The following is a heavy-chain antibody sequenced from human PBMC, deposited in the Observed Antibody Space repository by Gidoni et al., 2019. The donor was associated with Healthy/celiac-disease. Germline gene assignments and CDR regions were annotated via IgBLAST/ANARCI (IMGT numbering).Heavy chain of an antibody. Sequence: QVTLKESGPVLVKPTETLTLTCTVSGFSLSNARMGVSWIRPPPGKALEWLAHIFSNDEKSYSTSLKSRLTISKDTSKSQVVLTMTNMDPVDTATYYCARDGGSGGSYYYYGMDVWGQGTTVTVSS. CDR1: GFSLSNARMG. D-gene: IGHD6-19*01. CDR2: IFSNDEK. J-gene: IGHJ6*02. V-gene: IGHV2-26*01. CDR3: ARDGGSGGSYYYYGMDV.